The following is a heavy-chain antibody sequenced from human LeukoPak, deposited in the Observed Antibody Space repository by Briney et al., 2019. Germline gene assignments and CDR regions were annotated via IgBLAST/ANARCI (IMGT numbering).Heavy chain of an antibody. Sequence: GGSLRLSCAASGFTFSNHGFHWVRQAPGKGLEWVSSISSSSSYIYYADSVKGRFTISRDNAKNSLYLQMNSLRAEDTAVYYCARVRDGYNPPFDYWGQGTLVTVSS. D-gene: IGHD5-24*01. CDR2: ISSSSSYI. J-gene: IGHJ4*02. V-gene: IGHV3-21*01. CDR3: ARVRDGYNPPFDY. CDR1: GFTFSNHG.